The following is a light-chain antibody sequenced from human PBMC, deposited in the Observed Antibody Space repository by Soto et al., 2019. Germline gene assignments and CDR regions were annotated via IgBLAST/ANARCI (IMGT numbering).Light chain of an antibody. J-gene: IGKJ5*01. CDR3: QQYVSAPIT. CDR2: GAS. Sequence: EIVLTQSPGTLSLSPGERATLSCRASQSVSNNYLAWYQQKPGQAPRLLIYGASSRATGVPVSFSGSGSGTDFTLTISRLEPEDFAVYYCQQYVSAPITFGQGTRLEIK. CDR1: QSVSNNY. V-gene: IGKV3-20*01.